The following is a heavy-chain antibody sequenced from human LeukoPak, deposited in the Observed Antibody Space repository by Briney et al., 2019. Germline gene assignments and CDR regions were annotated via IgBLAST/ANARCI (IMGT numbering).Heavy chain of an antibody. Sequence: GGSLRLSCAASGFKFSDHYIDWVRQAPGKGLEWVGRSRNKASSYTTEYAASVEGRFTISRDVSESSLYPQMNSLRAEDTAVYYCARGLRVSPSERIAAAGMGGDYWGQGTLVTVSS. CDR3: ARGLRVSPSERIAAAGMGGDY. CDR2: SRNKASSYTT. V-gene: IGHV3-72*01. J-gene: IGHJ4*02. D-gene: IGHD6-13*01. CDR1: GFKFSDHY.